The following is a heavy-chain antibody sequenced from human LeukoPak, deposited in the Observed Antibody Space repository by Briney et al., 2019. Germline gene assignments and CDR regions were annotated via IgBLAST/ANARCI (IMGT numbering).Heavy chain of an antibody. CDR1: GGSFSGYY. CDR2: INHSGST. D-gene: IGHD2-2*01. Sequence: SETLSLTCAVYGGSFSGYYWSWIRQPPGKGLEWIGEINHSGSTNYNPSLKSRVTISVDTSKNQFSLKLSSVTAADTAVYYCARVVSAAPYYYYYYMDVWGKGTTVTVSS. CDR3: ARVVSAAPYYYYYYMDV. J-gene: IGHJ6*03. V-gene: IGHV4-34*01.